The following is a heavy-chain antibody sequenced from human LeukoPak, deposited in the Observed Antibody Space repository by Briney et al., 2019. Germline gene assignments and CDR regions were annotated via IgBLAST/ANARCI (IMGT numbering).Heavy chain of an antibody. D-gene: IGHD1-14*01. Sequence: GGSLRLSCEASGFSFSRYWMSWVRQAPVRGLEWVANIKPDGSEIYYVDSVKGRFAISRDNAKNSLYLQMNNLRAEDTAVYYCARDNNRKDDSWGQGTLVTVSS. V-gene: IGHV3-7*01. CDR1: GFSFSRYW. CDR2: IKPDGSEI. J-gene: IGHJ5*02. CDR3: ARDNNRKDDS.